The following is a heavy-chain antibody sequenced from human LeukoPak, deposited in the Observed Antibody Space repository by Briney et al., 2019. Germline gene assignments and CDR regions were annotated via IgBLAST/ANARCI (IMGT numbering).Heavy chain of an antibody. D-gene: IGHD3-16*01. V-gene: IGHV3-30*02. CDR1: GFTFSSYG. J-gene: IGHJ6*03. Sequence: PGGSLRLSCAASGFTFSSYGMHWVRQAPGEGLEWVAFIRHDESETFYADSVKGRFTISRDNSKSTLYLQMSSLRAEDTALYYCAKSVIPNAYQGTYYMDVWGKGTTVAVSS. CDR2: IRHDESET. CDR3: AKSVIPNAYQGTYYMDV.